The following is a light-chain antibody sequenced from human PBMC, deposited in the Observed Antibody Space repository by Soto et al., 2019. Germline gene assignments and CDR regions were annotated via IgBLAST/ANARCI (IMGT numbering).Light chain of an antibody. CDR3: CSYADSSRIYV. Sequence: QSALTQPASVSGSPGQSITISCTGTSSDVGSYNLVSWYQPHPGKAPKLMIYEGSKRPSGISNRFSGTKSGNTASLTISGLQAEDEAEYYCCSYADSSRIYVFGSGTKLTVL. J-gene: IGLJ1*01. CDR1: SSDVGSYNL. V-gene: IGLV2-23*01. CDR2: EGS.